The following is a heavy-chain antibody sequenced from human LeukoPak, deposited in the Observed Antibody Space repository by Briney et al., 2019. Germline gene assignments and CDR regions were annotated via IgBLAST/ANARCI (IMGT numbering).Heavy chain of an antibody. Sequence: GASVKVSCKASGYTFTSYGISWVRQAPGQGLEWMGRIIPIFGTANYAQKFQGRVTITTDESTSTAYMELSSLRSEDTAVYYCARAHCSGGSCERGTFDYWGQGTLVTVSS. D-gene: IGHD2-15*01. CDR2: IIPIFGTA. J-gene: IGHJ4*02. V-gene: IGHV1-69*05. CDR3: ARAHCSGGSCERGTFDY. CDR1: GYTFTSYG.